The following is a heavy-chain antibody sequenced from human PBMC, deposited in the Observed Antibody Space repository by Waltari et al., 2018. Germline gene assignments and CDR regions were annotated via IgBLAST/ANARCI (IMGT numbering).Heavy chain of an antibody. V-gene: IGHV3-9*01. Sequence: EVQLVESGGGLVQPGRSLRRSCAASGFTFDAYAMHWVRQAPGKGLEWVSGISWNSGSIGYADSVKGRFTISRDNAKNSLYLQMNSLRAEDTALYYCARIVVGGGMDVWGQGTTVTVSS. CDR3: ARIVVGGGMDV. CDR1: GFTFDAYA. CDR2: ISWNSGSI. J-gene: IGHJ6*02. D-gene: IGHD2-21*01.